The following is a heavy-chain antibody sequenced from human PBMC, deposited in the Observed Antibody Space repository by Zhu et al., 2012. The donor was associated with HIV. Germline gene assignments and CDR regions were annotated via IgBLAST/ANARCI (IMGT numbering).Heavy chain of an antibody. V-gene: IGHV4-38-2*02. D-gene: IGHD3-22*01. CDR1: GYSIRSGYY. CDR2: IYHSGTT. Sequence: QVQLQESGPGLVKPSKTLSLTCTVSGYSIRSGYYWGLDPAAPREDLEWIGSIYHSGTTYYNPSLKSRVTISVDTSEKQFSLKLNSVTAADTAVYYCARGGYYYDTLGAFDLWAKGQWSPSRQ. CDR3: ARGGYYYDTLGAFDL. J-gene: IGHJ3*01.